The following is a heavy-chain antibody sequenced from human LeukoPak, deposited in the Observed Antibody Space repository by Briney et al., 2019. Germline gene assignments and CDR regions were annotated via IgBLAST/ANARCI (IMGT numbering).Heavy chain of an antibody. V-gene: IGHV4-4*07. CDR3: ARDRYYYGWGSSPVMDV. CDR2: IYTSGST. CDR1: DGSINTYY. J-gene: IGHJ6*03. D-gene: IGHD3-10*01. Sequence: SETLSLTCTVSDGSINTYYWSWIRQPAGKGLEWIGHIYTSGSTNYNPSLKSRVTMSVDTSKNQFSLRLSSVTAADTAVYYCARDRYYYGWGSSPVMDVWGKGTTVTISS.